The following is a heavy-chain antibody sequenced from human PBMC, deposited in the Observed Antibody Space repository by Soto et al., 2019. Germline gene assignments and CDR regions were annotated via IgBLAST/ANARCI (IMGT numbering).Heavy chain of an antibody. J-gene: IGHJ4*02. D-gene: IGHD2-15*01. V-gene: IGHV3-15*07. CDR3: TTEEDDSIRASAFDY. Sequence: EVQLVESGGGLVKPGGSLRLSCAASGFTFSNAWMNWVRQAPGKGLEWVGRIKCKTDGGTTDYAAPVKVTFTISRYDSKNTLKVQKTSLKTGDKAVYYCTTEEDDSIRASAFDYWGQGTLVTVSS. CDR1: GFTFSNAW. CDR2: IKCKTDGGTT.